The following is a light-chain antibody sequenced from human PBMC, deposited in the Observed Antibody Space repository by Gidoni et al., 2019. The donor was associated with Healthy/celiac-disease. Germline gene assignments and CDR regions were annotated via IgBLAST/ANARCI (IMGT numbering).Light chain of an antibody. V-gene: IGKV3-15*01. J-gene: IGKJ5*01. CDR3: QQYNNWPSIT. CDR1: QSVSSN. Sequence: EIVITQSPATLSVSPGERATLPCRASQSVSSNLAWYQQKPGQAPRLLIYGASTRATGIPARFSGSGSGTEFTLTISSLQSEDFAVYYCQQYNNWPSITFXQXTRLEIK. CDR2: GAS.